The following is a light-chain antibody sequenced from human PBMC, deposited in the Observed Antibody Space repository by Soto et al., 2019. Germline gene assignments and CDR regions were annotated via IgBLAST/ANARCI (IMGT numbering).Light chain of an antibody. CDR2: EVS. Sequence: QSALTQPPSASGSPGQSVTISCTGSSSDVGGYNYVSCYQPYPGKAPKLMIYEVSKRPSGVPDRFSGSKSGNTASLTVSGLQAEDEADYYCCSYAGINDYVFGTGTKV. CDR3: CSYAGINDYV. V-gene: IGLV2-8*01. CDR1: SSDVGGYNY. J-gene: IGLJ1*01.